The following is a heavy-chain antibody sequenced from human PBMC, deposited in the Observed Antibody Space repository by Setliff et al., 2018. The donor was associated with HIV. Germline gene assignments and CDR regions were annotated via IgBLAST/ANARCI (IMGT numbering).Heavy chain of an antibody. CDR2: INHSGST. Sequence: SETLSLTCAVYGGSFSGYYWSWIRQPPGKGLEWIGEINHSGSTNYNPSLKSRVTISVDTSKNQFSLKLSSVTAAGTAVYYCARHSPSDYWGQGTLVTVSS. CDR1: GGSFSGYY. CDR3: ARHSPSDY. J-gene: IGHJ4*02. V-gene: IGHV4-34*01.